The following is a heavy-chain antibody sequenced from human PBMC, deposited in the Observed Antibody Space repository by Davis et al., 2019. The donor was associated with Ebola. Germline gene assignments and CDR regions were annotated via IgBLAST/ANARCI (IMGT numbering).Heavy chain of an antibody. Sequence: SETLSLTCTVSGGSISSSSYYWGWIRQPPGKGLEWIGSIYYSGSTYYNPSLKSRVTISVDTSKNQFSLKLSSVTAADTAVYYCARSLIATKEHFQHWGQGTLVTVSS. J-gene: IGHJ1*01. D-gene: IGHD6-13*01. V-gene: IGHV4-39*01. CDR3: ARSLIATKEHFQH. CDR2: IYYSGST. CDR1: GGSISSSSYY.